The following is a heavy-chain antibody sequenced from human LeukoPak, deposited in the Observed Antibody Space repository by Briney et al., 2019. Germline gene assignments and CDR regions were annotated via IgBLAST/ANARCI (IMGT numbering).Heavy chain of an antibody. CDR2: IYYSGST. J-gene: IGHJ6*03. V-gene: IGHV4-39*07. CDR3: ASSEDYDFWSGTRYYYMDV. D-gene: IGHD3-3*01. CDR1: GGSISSSSYY. Sequence: SETLSLTCTVSGGSISSSSYYWGWIRQPPGKGLEWIGSIYYSGSTYYNPSLKSRVTISVDTSKNQFSLKLSSVTAADTAVYYCASSEDYDFWSGTRYYYMDVWGKGTTVTVSS.